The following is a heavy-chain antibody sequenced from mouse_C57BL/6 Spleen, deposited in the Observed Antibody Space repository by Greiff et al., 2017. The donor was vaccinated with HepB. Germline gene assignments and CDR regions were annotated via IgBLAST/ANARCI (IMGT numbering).Heavy chain of an antibody. Sequence: QVQLKQSGAELVKPGASVKISCKASGYAFSSYWMNWVKQRPGKGLEWIGQIYPGDGDTNYNGKFKGKATLTADKSSSTAYMQLSSLTSEDSAVYFCARGLDYGSPFAYWGQGTLVTVSA. V-gene: IGHV1-80*01. J-gene: IGHJ3*01. CDR1: GYAFSSYW. D-gene: IGHD1-1*01. CDR2: IYPGDGDT. CDR3: ARGLDYGSPFAY.